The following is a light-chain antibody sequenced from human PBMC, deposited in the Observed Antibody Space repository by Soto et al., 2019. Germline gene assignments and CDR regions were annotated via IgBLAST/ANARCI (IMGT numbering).Light chain of an antibody. V-gene: IGLV2-14*01. CDR1: GNDVGAYNY. J-gene: IGLJ1*01. CDR2: EVS. Sequence: QSVLTQPRSVSGSPGQSVTISCTGTGNDVGAYNYVSWYQQHPGKAPKLMIYEVSNRPSGVSNRFSGSKSGNTASLTISGLQAEDEADYYCSSYTSSSTLVFGTGTKVTVL. CDR3: SSYTSSSTLV.